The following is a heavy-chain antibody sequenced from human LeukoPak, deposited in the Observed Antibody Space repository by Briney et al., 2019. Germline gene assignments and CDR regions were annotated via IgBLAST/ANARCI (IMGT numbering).Heavy chain of an antibody. D-gene: IGHD6-13*01. CDR3: AKGYSGSWYWYVDV. Sequence: PGGSLCLSCAASGFTFSSYAMHWVRQAPGKGLEYVSAISINGGTTYYANSVKGRFTISRDNSKNTLYLQMGSLRAEDMAVYYCAKGYSGSWYWYVDVWGRGTPVTVSS. V-gene: IGHV3-64*01. J-gene: IGHJ2*01. CDR2: ISINGGTT. CDR1: GFTFSSYA.